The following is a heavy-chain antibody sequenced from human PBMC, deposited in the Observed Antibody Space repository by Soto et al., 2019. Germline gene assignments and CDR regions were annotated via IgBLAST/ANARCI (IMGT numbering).Heavy chain of an antibody. J-gene: IGHJ4*02. V-gene: IGHV1-69*01. CDR2: FVPLFGTT. CDR3: ATHGLGVSSTPYFDN. Sequence: QLVQSGSEVKKPGSSVKVSCQASGGTFSGYVVTWVRQAPGQGLEWMGEFVPLFGTTNYAQRFSGRITITAEESTSTAYMEPRTLRSDDTAVYYCATHGLGVSSTPYFDNWGQGTLVTVSS. D-gene: IGHD3-16*01. CDR1: GGTFSGYV.